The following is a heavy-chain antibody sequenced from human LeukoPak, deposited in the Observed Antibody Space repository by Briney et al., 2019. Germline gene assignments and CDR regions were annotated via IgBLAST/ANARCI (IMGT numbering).Heavy chain of an antibody. CDR1: GFTFSSYA. CDR2: ISGSGGST. J-gene: IGHJ5*02. CDR3: AKDRFSSWYSDWFDP. D-gene: IGHD6-13*01. V-gene: IGHV3-23*01. Sequence: GGSLRLSCAASGFTFSSYAMSWVRQAPGKGLEWVSPISGSGGSTSYADSVKGRFTISRDNPKNTLYLQMNRLRAKDAAVYYCAKDRFSSWYSDWFDPWGQGTLVTVST.